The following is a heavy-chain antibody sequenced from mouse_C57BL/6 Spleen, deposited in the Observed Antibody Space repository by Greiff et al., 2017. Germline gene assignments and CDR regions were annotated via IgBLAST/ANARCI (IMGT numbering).Heavy chain of an antibody. CDR1: GYTFTSYW. J-gene: IGHJ4*01. CDR3: ARCNWDYAMDY. CDR2: IDPSDSYT. D-gene: IGHD4-1*02. V-gene: IGHV1-50*01. Sequence: QVQLQQPGAELVKPGASVKLSCKASGYTFTSYWMQWVKQRPGQGLEWIGEIDPSDSYTNYNQKFKGKATLTVDTSSSTAYMQLSSLTSEDSAVYYCARCNWDYAMDYWGQGTSVTVSS.